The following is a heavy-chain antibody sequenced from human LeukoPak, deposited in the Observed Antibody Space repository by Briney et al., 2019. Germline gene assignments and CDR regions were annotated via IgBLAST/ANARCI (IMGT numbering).Heavy chain of an antibody. CDR2: IYYSGST. CDR1: GGSISSFY. V-gene: IGHV4-59*12. CDR3: ARGPTITMVRD. Sequence: SETLSLTCTVSGGSISSFYWSWIRQPPGKGLEWIGSIYYSGSTYYNPSLKSRVTISVDTSKNQFSLKLSSVTAADTAVYYCARGPTITMVRDWGQGTLVTVSS. D-gene: IGHD3-10*01. J-gene: IGHJ4*02.